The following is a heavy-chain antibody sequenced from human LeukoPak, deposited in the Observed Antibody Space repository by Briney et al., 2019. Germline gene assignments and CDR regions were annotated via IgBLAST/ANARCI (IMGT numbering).Heavy chain of an antibody. J-gene: IGHJ4*02. CDR3: AKDGYGSGSYGPFDY. D-gene: IGHD3-10*01. V-gene: IGHV3-23*01. CDR1: GFTFSSYW. CDR2: ISGSGGST. Sequence: GGSLRLSCAASGFTFSSYWMSWVRQAPGKGLEWVSAISGSGGSTYYADSVKGRFTISRDNSKNTLYLQMNSLRAEDTAVYYCAKDGYGSGSYGPFDYWGQGTLVTVSS.